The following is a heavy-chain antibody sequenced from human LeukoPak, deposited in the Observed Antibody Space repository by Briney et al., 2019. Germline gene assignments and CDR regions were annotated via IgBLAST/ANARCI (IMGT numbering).Heavy chain of an antibody. D-gene: IGHD4-23*01. CDR1: GGSFSGYY. CDR3: ASQVVTLGPDAFDI. J-gene: IGHJ3*02. CDR2: INHSGST. Sequence: PSETLSLTCAVYGGSFSGYYWSWIRQPPGKGLEWIGEINHSGSTNYNPSLKGRVTISVDTSKNQFSLKLSSVTAADTAVYYCASQVVTLGPDAFDIWGQGTMVTVSS. V-gene: IGHV4-34*01.